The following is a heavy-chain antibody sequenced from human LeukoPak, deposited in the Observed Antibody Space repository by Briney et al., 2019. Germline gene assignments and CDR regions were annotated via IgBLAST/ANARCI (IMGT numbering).Heavy chain of an antibody. CDR2: IYTSGST. CDR3: ARHRTYTDY. D-gene: IGHD3/OR15-3a*01. CDR1: GDSISSGTYY. J-gene: IGHJ4*02. V-gene: IGHV4-61*02. Sequence: SETLSLTCTVSGDSISSGTYYWIWIRQPAGKGLEWIGRIYTSGSTNYNPSLKSRVTISVDMSKNQFSLKLSSVTAADTAVYYCARHRTYTDYWGQGTLVTVSS.